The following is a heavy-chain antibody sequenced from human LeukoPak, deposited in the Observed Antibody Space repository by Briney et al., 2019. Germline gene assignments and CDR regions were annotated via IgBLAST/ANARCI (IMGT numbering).Heavy chain of an antibody. CDR1: VGSISSSSYH. D-gene: IGHD3-22*01. V-gene: IGHV4-39*01. Sequence: PSETLSLTCTVSVGSISSSSYHWGWIRQPPGKGLEWIGNIYYSGSTYYNPSLKSRVTISVDTSKNQFSLKLSSVTAADTAVYYCARQFDSSGYPHYFDYWGQGTLVTVSS. J-gene: IGHJ4*02. CDR3: ARQFDSSGYPHYFDY. CDR2: IYYSGST.